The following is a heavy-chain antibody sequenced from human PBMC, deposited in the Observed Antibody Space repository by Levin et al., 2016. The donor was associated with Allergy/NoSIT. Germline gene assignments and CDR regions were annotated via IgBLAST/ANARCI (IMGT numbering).Heavy chain of an antibody. CDR3: ARHEVVHFGDYEWDVVSNPGDS. CDR1: GYTFTGYY. J-gene: IGHJ4*02. Sequence: ASVKVSCKASGYTFTGYYMHWVRQAPGQGLEWMGWINPNSGGTNYAQKFQGRVTMTRDTSISTAYMELSRLRSDDTAVYYCARHEVVHFGDYEWDVVSNPGDSWGQGTLVTVSS. D-gene: IGHD4-17*01. CDR2: INPNSGGT. V-gene: IGHV1-2*02.